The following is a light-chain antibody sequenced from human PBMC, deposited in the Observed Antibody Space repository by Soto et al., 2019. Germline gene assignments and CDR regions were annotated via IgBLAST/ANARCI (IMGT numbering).Light chain of an antibody. CDR3: QQDGSSPRT. CDR1: QTISSTY. Sequence: EIVLTQSPGTLSLSPGERATLSCRASQTISSTYLAWYQQKPGQAPRLLVYGASSRATGIPDRFSGSGSGTDFTLTISRLEPEDFAVYYCQQDGSSPRTFGQGNKVEV. J-gene: IGKJ1*01. CDR2: GAS. V-gene: IGKV3-20*01.